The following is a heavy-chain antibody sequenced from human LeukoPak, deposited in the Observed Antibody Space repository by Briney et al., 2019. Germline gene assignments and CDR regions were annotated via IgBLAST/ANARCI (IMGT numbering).Heavy chain of an antibody. CDR3: AKEEWLLAVYFDY. Sequence: GGSLRLSCTASGFTFGDYGMSWVRQAPGKGLEWVSTISGSGGSTYYADSVKGQFTISRDNSKNTLYLQMNSLRAEDTAVYYCAKEEWLLAVYFDYWGQGTLVTVSS. CDR1: GFTFGDYG. CDR2: ISGSGGST. D-gene: IGHD3-3*01. V-gene: IGHV3-23*01. J-gene: IGHJ4*02.